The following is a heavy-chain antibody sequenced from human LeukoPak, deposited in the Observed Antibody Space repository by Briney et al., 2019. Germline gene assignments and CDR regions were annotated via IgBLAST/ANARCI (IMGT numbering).Heavy chain of an antibody. Sequence: PGGSMRLSCAASGFTFSSYEMNWVRHAQGKGLEWVSYTSSSGNNIYYADSVKGRFTNSRDNGKNSLYLQRNSLRAEDTAVYYCSRAKLFYYASSGYYSGFDYWGQGTLVTVSS. D-gene: IGHD3-22*01. V-gene: IGHV3-48*03. J-gene: IGHJ4*02. CDR2: TSSSGNNI. CDR3: SRAKLFYYASSGYYSGFDY. CDR1: GFTFSSYE.